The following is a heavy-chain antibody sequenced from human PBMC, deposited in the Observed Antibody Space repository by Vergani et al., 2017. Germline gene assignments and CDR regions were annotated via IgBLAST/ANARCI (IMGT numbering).Heavy chain of an antibody. CDR3: AKGPSRYCSSTSCYRYFQH. CDR2: ISGSGGST. J-gene: IGHJ1*01. Sequence: EVQLLESGGGLVQPEGSLRLSCAASGFTFSSYAMSWVRQAPGKGREWVSAISGSGGSTYYADSVKGRFTISRDNSKNTLYLQMNSLRAEDTAVYYCAKGPSRYCSSTSCYRYFQHWGQGTLVTVSS. CDR1: GFTFSSYA. D-gene: IGHD2-2*01. V-gene: IGHV3-23*01.